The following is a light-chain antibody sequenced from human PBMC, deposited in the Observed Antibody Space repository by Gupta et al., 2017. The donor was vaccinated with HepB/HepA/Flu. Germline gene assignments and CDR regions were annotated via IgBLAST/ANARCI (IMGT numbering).Light chain of an antibody. CDR1: QSVLYRSNNQNY. Sequence: DIVMSQSSASLAVSLGERATINCKSSQSVLYRSNNQNYLGWYQQKPGQAPKLLIYGASTRESGVPDRFSGSGSGTDFTLTISSLQAEDVALYFCQQYYSTPWTLGQGTKVEIK. CDR3: QQYYSTPWT. J-gene: IGKJ1*01. CDR2: GAS. V-gene: IGKV4-1*01.